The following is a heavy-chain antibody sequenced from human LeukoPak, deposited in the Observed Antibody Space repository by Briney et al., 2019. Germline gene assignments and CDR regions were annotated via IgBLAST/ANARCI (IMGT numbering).Heavy chain of an antibody. CDR1: GYSFSSSW. J-gene: IGHJ5*02. V-gene: IGHV5-51*01. D-gene: IGHD4-17*01. Sequence: GESVKISCKGSGYSFSSSWIGWVRQMPGKGLEWMGIVYPADSDTKYSPSFQGQVTLSVDQSISTAYLQWSSLKASDTAMYYCARLNGDYEGLVVWFDPWGQGTLVTVSS. CDR3: ARLNGDYEGLVVWFDP. CDR2: VYPADSDT.